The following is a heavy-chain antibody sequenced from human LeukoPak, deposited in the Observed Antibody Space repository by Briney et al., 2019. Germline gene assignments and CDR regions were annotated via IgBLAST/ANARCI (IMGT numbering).Heavy chain of an antibody. CDR3: AKARTRGYSYGSFDY. Sequence: TGGSLRLACSASGFTFSSDGMSSVRQAPGGGLGRVAFIRYDGSNDYYADSVQGRFTISRDNSNNTLYLQMNSLRAEDTAVYYCAKARTRGYSYGSFDYWGQGTLVTVSS. CDR2: IRYDGSND. D-gene: IGHD5-18*01. V-gene: IGHV3-30*02. J-gene: IGHJ4*02. CDR1: GFTFSSDG.